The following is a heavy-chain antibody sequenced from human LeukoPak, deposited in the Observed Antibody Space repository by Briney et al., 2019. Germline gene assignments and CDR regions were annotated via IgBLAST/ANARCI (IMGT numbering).Heavy chain of an antibody. D-gene: IGHD5-18*01. CDR2: ISGSDNAI. CDR1: GFAFSSYE. CDR3: ARSNSYGYPVDY. V-gene: IGHV3-48*03. Sequence: GGSLRLSCAGSGFAFSSYEMNWVRQAPGKGLEWVSYISGSDNAIYYADSVKGRFTFSRDNAKNSLYLQMNSLRAEDTAVYYCARSNSYGYPVDYWGQGTLVTVSS. J-gene: IGHJ4*02.